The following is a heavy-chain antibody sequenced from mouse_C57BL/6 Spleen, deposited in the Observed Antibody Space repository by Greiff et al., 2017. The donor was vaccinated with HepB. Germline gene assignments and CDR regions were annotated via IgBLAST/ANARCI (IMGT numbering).Heavy chain of an antibody. CDR3: ARDYYGSRGWYFDV. D-gene: IGHD1-1*01. J-gene: IGHJ1*03. CDR1: GFTFSDYG. Sequence: EVKVVESGGGLVKPGGSLKLSCAASGFTFSDYGMHWVRQAPEKGLEWVAYISSGSSTIYYADTVKGRFTISRDNAKNTLFLQMTSLRSEDTAMYYCARDYYGSRGWYFDVWGTGTTVTVSS. V-gene: IGHV5-17*01. CDR2: ISSGSSTI.